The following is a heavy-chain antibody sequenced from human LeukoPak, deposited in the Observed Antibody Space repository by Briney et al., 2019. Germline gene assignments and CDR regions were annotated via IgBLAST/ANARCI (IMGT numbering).Heavy chain of an antibody. Sequence: GGSLRLSCAASGFTISFYWMSWVRQAPGKELEWVANIKQDGSEKYYVDSVKGRFTISRDNAKNSLYLQMNSLRVEDTAVYYCARDGQQLGFWGQGTLVIVSS. J-gene: IGHJ4*02. CDR3: ARDGQQLGF. V-gene: IGHV3-7*04. D-gene: IGHD6-13*01. CDR2: IKQDGSEK. CDR1: GFTISFYW.